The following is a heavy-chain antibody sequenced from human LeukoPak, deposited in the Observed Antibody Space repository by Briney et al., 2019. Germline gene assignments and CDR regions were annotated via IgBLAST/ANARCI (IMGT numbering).Heavy chain of an antibody. J-gene: IGHJ6*03. V-gene: IGHV1-69*05. Sequence: ASVKVSCKASGGTFSSYAISWVRQAPGQGLEWMGGIIPIFGTANYAQKFQGRVTITTDESTSTAYMELSSLRSEDTAVYYCASGRTENRIPRYCSRGSCYPNYYMDVWGKGTTVTVSS. D-gene: IGHD2-15*01. CDR1: GGTFSSYA. CDR2: IIPIFGTA. CDR3: ASGRTENRIPRYCSRGSCYPNYYMDV.